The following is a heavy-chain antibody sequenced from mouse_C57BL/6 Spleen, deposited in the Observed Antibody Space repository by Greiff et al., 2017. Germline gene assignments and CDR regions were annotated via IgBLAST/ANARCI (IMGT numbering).Heavy chain of an antibody. CDR1: GFTFTDYY. CDR3: ARYNSDAMDY. V-gene: IGHV7-3*01. CDR2: IRNKANGYTT. Sequence: DVKLVESGGGLVQPGGSLSLSCAASGFTFTDYYMSWVRQPPGKALEWLGFIRNKANGYTTEYSPSVKGRFTISRDNSQSILYLQMNALRAEDSATYYCARYNSDAMDYWGQGTSVTVSS. D-gene: IGHD3-1*01. J-gene: IGHJ4*01.